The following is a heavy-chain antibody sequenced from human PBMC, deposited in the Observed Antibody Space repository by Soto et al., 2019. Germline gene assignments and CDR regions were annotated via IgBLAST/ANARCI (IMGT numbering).Heavy chain of an antibody. Sequence: QVQLVQSGAELKKPGASVKVSCKASGYTFSNYDMNWVRQATGQGPEWIGWVNPNNGDTGYAQKFQGRVTLTTDISTTIAYMEVTRLRSEDTAIYYCAKVSRKGSAIDFDYWGQGTLITVSS. J-gene: IGHJ4*02. CDR1: GYTFSNYD. D-gene: IGHD3-10*01. V-gene: IGHV1-8*01. CDR3: AKVSRKGSAIDFDY. CDR2: VNPNNGDT.